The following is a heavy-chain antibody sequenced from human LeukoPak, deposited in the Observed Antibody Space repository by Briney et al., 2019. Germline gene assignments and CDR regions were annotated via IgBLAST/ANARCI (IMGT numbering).Heavy chain of an antibody. D-gene: IGHD3-22*01. J-gene: IGHJ4*02. V-gene: IGHV3-11*01. CDR1: GFTFSDYY. CDR2: ISGSGSTI. Sequence: GGSLRLSCAASGFTFSDYYMNWIRQAPGKGLEWVSYISGSGSTIYYADSVKGRFTISRDNAKNSLYLQMNSLRAEDTAVYYCARDKTYYYDSNDSSGYGGNVWGQGTLVTVSS. CDR3: ARDKTYYYDSNDSSGYGGNV.